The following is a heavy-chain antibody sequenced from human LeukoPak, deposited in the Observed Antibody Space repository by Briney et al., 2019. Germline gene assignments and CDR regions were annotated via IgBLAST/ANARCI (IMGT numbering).Heavy chain of an antibody. V-gene: IGHV3-66*01. D-gene: IGHD4-17*01. CDR2: IYSGGST. CDR1: EFSVGSNY. J-gene: IGHJ3*02. Sequence: GGSLRLSCAASEFSVGSNYMTWVRQAPGKGLEWVSLIYSGGSTYYADSVKGRFTISRDNSKNTLYLQMNSLRAEDTAVYYCATRRRDDYGDFYNDAFDIWGQGTMVTVSS. CDR3: ATRRRDDYGDFYNDAFDI.